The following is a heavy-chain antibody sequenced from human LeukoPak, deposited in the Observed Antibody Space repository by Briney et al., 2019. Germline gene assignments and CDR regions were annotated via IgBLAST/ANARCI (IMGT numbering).Heavy chain of an antibody. CDR1: GFTFSNYW. CDR2: ISTDGSVK. J-gene: IGHJ4*02. V-gene: IGHV3-74*01. D-gene: IGHD2-2*01. CDR3: ARLYCSSTSCYFDY. Sequence: GGSLRLSCATSGFTFSNYWIHWVRQAPGKGLVWVSIISTDGSVKRHADSVKGRFTISRDNAENTLYLQMNSLRAEDTAVYYCARLYCSSTSCYFDYWGQGTLVTVSS.